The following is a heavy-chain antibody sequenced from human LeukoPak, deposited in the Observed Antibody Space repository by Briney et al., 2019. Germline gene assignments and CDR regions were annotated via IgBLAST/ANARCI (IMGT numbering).Heavy chain of an antibody. V-gene: IGHV1-2*02. CDR3: ARGGEDIYSGYEFDY. CDR1: GYTFTGYY. D-gene: IGHD5-12*01. J-gene: IGHJ4*02. CDR2: INPNSGGT. Sequence: GASVKVSCKASGYTFTGYYMHWVRQAPGQGLEWMGWINPNSGGTNYAQKFQGRVTMTRDTSSGTAYMELSELRSDDTAVYYCARGGEDIYSGYEFDYWGQGTLVTVSS.